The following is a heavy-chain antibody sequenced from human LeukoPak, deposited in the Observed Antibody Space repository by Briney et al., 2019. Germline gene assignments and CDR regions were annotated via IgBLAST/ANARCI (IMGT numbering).Heavy chain of an antibody. CDR1: GFTFSSYA. J-gene: IGHJ4*02. V-gene: IGHV3-23*01. D-gene: IGHD3-16*01. Sequence: GGSLRLSCAASGFTFSSYAMSWVRQAPGKGLEWVSAISGGGGSTYYVDSVKGRFTISRDNSRDTLYLQMNSLRAEDTAVYYCAKGYYDYVWGSYYFDYWGQGTLVTVSS. CDR3: AKGYYDYVWGSYYFDY. CDR2: ISGGGGST.